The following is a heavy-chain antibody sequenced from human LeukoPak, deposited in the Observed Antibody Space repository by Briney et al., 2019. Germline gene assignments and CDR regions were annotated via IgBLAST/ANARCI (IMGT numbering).Heavy chain of an antibody. D-gene: IGHD3-22*01. J-gene: IGHJ3*02. CDR2: IYYSGST. CDR1: GGSISSYY. CDR3: ARHRLRSAYYYDSSGFDAFDI. Sequence: SETLSLTCTVSGGSISSYYWSWIRQPPGKGLEWIGYIYYSGSTNYNPSLKSRVTISVDTSKNQFSLKLSSVTAADTAVYYCARHRLRSAYYYDSSGFDAFDIWGQGTMVTVSS. V-gene: IGHV4-59*08.